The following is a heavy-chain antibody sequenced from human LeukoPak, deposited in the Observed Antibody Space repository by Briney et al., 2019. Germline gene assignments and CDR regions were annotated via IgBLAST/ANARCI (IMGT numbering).Heavy chain of an antibody. CDR1: NGSISNHY. J-gene: IGHJ4*02. CDR2: IYYSRSS. CDR3: ARTQLLRLYYFDT. Sequence: SETLSLTCTVSNGSISNHYWNWLRQPPGKGLEWIGYIYYSRSSSYKPSLKSRVRMSVDTSKNQFSLKLSSVTAADTAVYYCARTQLLRLYYFDTWGQGALVTVSS. V-gene: IGHV4-59*11. D-gene: IGHD3-16*01.